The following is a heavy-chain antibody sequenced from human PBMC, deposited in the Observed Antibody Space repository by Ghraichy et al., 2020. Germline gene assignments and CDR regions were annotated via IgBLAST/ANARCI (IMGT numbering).Heavy chain of an antibody. CDR3: ARGGTYYYDSSGYYGGY. J-gene: IGHJ4*02. CDR1: GGTFSSYA. Sequence: SVKVSCKASGGTFSSYAISWVRQAPGQGLEWMGGIIPIFGTANYAQKFQGRVTITADESTSTAYMELSSLRSEDTAVYYCARGGTYYYDSSGYYGGYWGQGTLVTVSS. CDR2: IIPIFGTA. V-gene: IGHV1-69*13. D-gene: IGHD3-22*01.